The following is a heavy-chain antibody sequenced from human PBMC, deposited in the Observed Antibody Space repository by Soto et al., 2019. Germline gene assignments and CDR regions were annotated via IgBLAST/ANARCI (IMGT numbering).Heavy chain of an antibody. Sequence: SETLSLTCTVSGGSISSYYWSWIRQPPGKGLEWIGYIYYSGSTNYNPSLKSRVTISVDTSKNQFSLKLSSVTAADTAVYYCASGRRYSYGYSAFDIWGQGTMVTVSS. D-gene: IGHD5-18*01. CDR1: GGSISSYY. CDR2: IYYSGST. V-gene: IGHV4-59*01. CDR3: ASGRRYSYGYSAFDI. J-gene: IGHJ3*02.